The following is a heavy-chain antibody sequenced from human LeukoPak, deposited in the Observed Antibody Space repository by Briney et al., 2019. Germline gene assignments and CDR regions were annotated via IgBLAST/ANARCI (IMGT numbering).Heavy chain of an antibody. V-gene: IGHV3-48*02. CDR2: FVSSSSTI. CDR3: ARDIYWYFDL. J-gene: IGHJ2*01. Sequence: PGGSLRLSCAASGFTFSIYSMNWVRQAPGKGLEWVSYFVSSSSTIYYADTVKGRFTISRDNAKNPLYLQMNSLRDEDTAVYSCARDIYWYFDLWGRGTLVTVSS. CDR1: GFTFSIYS.